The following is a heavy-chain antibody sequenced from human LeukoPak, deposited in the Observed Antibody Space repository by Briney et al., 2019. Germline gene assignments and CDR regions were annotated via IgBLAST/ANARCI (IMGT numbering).Heavy chain of an antibody. V-gene: IGHV3-23*01. CDR3: TSDLPGGNSDYFDY. D-gene: IGHD4-23*01. Sequence: PGGSLRLSCAASGFTISSYAMRWVRQAPGKGLEWVSSISVSGGSTYYADSVKGRFSISRDKSKNTLYLQMNSLETEDTAVYYCTSDLPGGNSDYFDYWGQGALVTVSS. CDR2: ISVSGGST. CDR1: GFTISSYA. J-gene: IGHJ4*02.